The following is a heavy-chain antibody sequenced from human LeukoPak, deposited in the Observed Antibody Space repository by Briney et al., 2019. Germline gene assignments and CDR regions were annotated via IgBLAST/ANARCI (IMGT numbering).Heavy chain of an antibody. J-gene: IGHJ4*02. D-gene: IGHD6-13*01. CDR3: AKDRDSSSWYHFDY. Sequence: GGSLRLSCAASGFTFDDYAMHWVRQAPGKGLEWVSDISWNSGSIGYADSVKGRFTISRDNAKNSLYLQMNSLRAEDTALYYCAKDRDSSSWYHFDYWGQGTLVTVSS. CDR1: GFTFDDYA. CDR2: ISWNSGSI. V-gene: IGHV3-9*01.